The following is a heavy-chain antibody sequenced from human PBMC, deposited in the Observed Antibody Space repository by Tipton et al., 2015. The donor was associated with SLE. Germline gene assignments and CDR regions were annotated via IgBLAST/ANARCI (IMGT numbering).Heavy chain of an antibody. D-gene: IGHD4-23*01. J-gene: IGHJ3*02. V-gene: IGHV4-4*07. CDR1: GGSFSGYY. CDR3: VRDSGAYGGNPEAFDI. Sequence: LRLSCAVYGGSFSGYYWSWIRQPAGKGLEWIGRIYSSGSTNYNPSLKSRVTMSVDSSKNQFSLKLSSVTAADTAVYYCVRDSGAYGGNPEAFDIWGQGTMVTVSS. CDR2: IYSSGST.